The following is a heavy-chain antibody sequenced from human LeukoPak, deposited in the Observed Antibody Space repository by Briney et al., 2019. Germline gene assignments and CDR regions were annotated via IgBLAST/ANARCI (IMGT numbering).Heavy chain of an antibody. D-gene: IGHD3-9*01. J-gene: IGHJ6*02. CDR2: MNPNNGKT. V-gene: IGHV1-8*02. CDR3: TRGQHFDWTRMDV. Sequence: ASVKVSCKASGYSFTTYDIYWVRQAAGQGLEWMGWMNPNNGKTAYAQKFQGRVTMTRNTSITTAYMELSSLRSEDTAVYYCTRGQHFDWTRMDVWGQGTTVSVSS. CDR1: GYSFTTYD.